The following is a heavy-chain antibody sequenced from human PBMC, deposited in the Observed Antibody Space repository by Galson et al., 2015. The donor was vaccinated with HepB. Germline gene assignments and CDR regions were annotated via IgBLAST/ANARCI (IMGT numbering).Heavy chain of an antibody. J-gene: IGHJ4*02. Sequence: SVKVSCKVSGYTLTELSMHWVRQAPGKGLEWMGGFDPENNETVYAQKFQGRVTMTEDTSTDTGYMELRSLRSEGTALYYCATQVVDFWSGYCYWGQGTLVTVSS. D-gene: IGHD3-3*01. V-gene: IGHV1-24*01. CDR2: FDPENNET. CDR1: GYTLTELS. CDR3: ATQVVDFWSGYCY.